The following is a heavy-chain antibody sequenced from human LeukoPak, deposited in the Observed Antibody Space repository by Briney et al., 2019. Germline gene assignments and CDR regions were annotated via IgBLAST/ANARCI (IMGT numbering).Heavy chain of an antibody. V-gene: IGHV6-1*01. D-gene: IGHD6-13*01. Sequence: PSQTLSLTCAISGDSVSSNSAAWNWIRQSPSRGPEWLGRTYYRSKWYNDYAVSVKSRITINPDTSKNQFSLQLNSVTPEDTAVYYCARDITKYSSSWYYFDYWGQGTLVTVSS. CDR1: GDSVSSNSAA. J-gene: IGHJ4*02. CDR2: TYYRSKWYN. CDR3: ARDITKYSSSWYYFDY.